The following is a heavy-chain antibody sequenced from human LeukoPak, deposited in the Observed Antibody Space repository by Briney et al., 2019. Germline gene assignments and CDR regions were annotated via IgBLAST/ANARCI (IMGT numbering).Heavy chain of an antibody. CDR3: ARDYYSDYVFDF. J-gene: IGHJ4*02. CDR1: GCSFPDYG. V-gene: IGHV1-18*01. D-gene: IGHD4-11*01. CDR2: ISAKNGDT. Sequence: ASVKVSCKASGCSFPDYGISWVRQAPGQGLEWMGFISAKNGDTNYVQKFQGRVTMTTDTPTNSAYMELRSLRSDDTAVYYCARDYYSDYVFDFWGQGTLITVSS.